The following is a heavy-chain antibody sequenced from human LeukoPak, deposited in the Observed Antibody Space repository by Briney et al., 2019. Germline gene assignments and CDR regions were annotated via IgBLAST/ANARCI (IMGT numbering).Heavy chain of an antibody. D-gene: IGHD3-10*01. V-gene: IGHV4-34*01. CDR3: ARGLYGSGLWGAFDI. CDR1: GGSFSGYY. Sequence: SETLSLTCAVYGGSFSGYYWSWIRQPPGKGLEWMWEINHSGSTNYNPSLKSRVTISVDTSKNQFSLKLSSVTAADTAVYYCARGLYGSGLWGAFDIWGQGTMVTVSS. J-gene: IGHJ3*02. CDR2: INHSGST.